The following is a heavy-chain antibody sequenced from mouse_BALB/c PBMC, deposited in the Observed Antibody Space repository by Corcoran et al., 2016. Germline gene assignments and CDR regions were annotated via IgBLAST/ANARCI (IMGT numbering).Heavy chain of an antibody. J-gene: IGHJ4*01. CDR1: GYTFTNYG. Sequence: QIQLVQSGPELKKHGETVKISCKASGYTFTNYGMNWVKQAPGKGLKWMGWINTYTGEPTYADDFKGRFAFSLETSASTAYLQINNLKNEDMATYFCARPYRYDGYAMDYWGQGTSVTVSS. D-gene: IGHD2-14*01. CDR3: ARPYRYDGYAMDY. V-gene: IGHV9-1*02. CDR2: INTYTGEP.